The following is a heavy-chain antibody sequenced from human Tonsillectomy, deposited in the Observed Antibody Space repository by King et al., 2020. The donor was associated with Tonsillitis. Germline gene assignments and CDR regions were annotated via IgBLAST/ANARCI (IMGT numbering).Heavy chain of an antibody. CDR3: ARETSVAPAGFDWFFDR. D-gene: IGHD6-19*01. J-gene: IGHJ2*01. V-gene: IGHV4-59*12. Sequence: VQLQESGPRLVKPSETLSLTCTVSGGSLSSSYWGWIRQPPGEGLEWIGSIYYSGSTHDNPPLKSRVTISVDASKNQFSLKVASVTAADTAVYFCARETSVAPAGFDWFFDRWGRGTLVTVSS. CDR1: GGSLSSSY. CDR2: IYYSGST.